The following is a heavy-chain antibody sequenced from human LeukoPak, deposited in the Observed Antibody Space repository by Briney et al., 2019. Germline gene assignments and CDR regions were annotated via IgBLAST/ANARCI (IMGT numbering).Heavy chain of an antibody. J-gene: IGHJ4*02. Sequence: SETLSLTCAVYGGSFSGYYWSWLRQPPGKGLEWIGEINHSGSTNYNPSLKSRVTISVDTSKNQFSLKLSSVTAADTAVYYCAVGYCSGGSCPQHFDYWGQGTLVTVSS. D-gene: IGHD2-15*01. CDR2: INHSGST. V-gene: IGHV4-34*01. CDR3: AVGYCSGGSCPQHFDY. CDR1: GGSFSGYY.